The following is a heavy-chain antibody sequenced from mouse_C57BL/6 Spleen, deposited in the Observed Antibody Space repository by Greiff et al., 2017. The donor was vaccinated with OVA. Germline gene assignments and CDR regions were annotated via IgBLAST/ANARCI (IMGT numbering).Heavy chain of an antibody. D-gene: IGHD2-5*01. CDR2: INPYNGGT. CDR1: GYTFTDDY. Sequence: VQLKESGPVLVKPGASVKMSCKASGYTFTDDYMNWVKQSHGKSLEWIGVINPYNGGTSYNQKFKGKATLTVDTSSSTAYMELNSLTSEDSAVYYCARRSKGWYFDVWGTGTTVTVSS. CDR3: ARRSKGWYFDV. V-gene: IGHV1-19*01. J-gene: IGHJ1*03.